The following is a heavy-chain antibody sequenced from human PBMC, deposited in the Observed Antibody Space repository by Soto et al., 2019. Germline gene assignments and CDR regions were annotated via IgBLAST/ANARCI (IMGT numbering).Heavy chain of an antibody. CDR2: ISYDGRNK. V-gene: IGHV3-30*04. J-gene: IGHJ6*02. CDR1: GFTFSSYA. Sequence: GGSLRFSCAASGFTFSSYAMHWVRQAPGKGLEWVAVISYDGRNKYYADSVKGRFTISRDNSKNTLYLEMNSLRVEDTAVCRCVRDTAYCSGGTCYSSHDMDVWGQGTTVTVSS. D-gene: IGHD2-15*01. CDR3: VRDTAYCSGGTCYSSHDMDV.